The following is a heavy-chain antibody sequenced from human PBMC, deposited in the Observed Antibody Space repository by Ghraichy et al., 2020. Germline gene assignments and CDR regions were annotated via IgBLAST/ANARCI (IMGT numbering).Heavy chain of an antibody. J-gene: IGHJ4*02. CDR1: GFTFSSYA. CDR3: AKVDGYSYGFFDY. D-gene: IGHD5-18*01. V-gene: IGHV3-23*01. CDR2: ISGSGGST. Sequence: LSLTCAASGFTFSSYAMSWVRQAPGKGLEWVSAISGSGGSTYYADSVKGRFTISRDNSKNTLYLQMNSLRAEDTAVYYCAKVDGYSYGFFDYWGQGTLVTVSS.